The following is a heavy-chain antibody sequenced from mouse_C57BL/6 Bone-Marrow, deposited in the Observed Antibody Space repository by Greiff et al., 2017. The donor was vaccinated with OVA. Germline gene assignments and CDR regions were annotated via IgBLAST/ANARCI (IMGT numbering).Heavy chain of an antibody. J-gene: IGHJ4*01. CDR2: IYPGSGNT. CDR3: ATKVVAKAMDY. D-gene: IGHD1-1*01. V-gene: IGHV1-76*01. CDR1: GYTFTDYY. Sequence: QVQLQQSGAELVRPGASVKLSCKASGYTFTDYYINWVKQRPGQGLEWIARIYPGSGNTYYNEKFKGKATLTAEKSSSTAYMQLSSLTSKDSAVYFCATKVVAKAMDYWGQGTSVTVST.